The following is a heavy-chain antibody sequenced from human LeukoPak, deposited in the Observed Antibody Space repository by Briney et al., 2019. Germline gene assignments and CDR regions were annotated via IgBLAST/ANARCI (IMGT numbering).Heavy chain of an antibody. CDR3: ARGGYCSSTSCYASGYYYYYGMDV. D-gene: IGHD2-2*01. Sequence: GASVKVSCKASGYTFTSYDINWVRQATGQGLEWMGWMNPNSGNTGYAQKFQGRVTMTRNTSISTAYMELSSLRSEDTAVYYCARGGYCSSTSCYASGYYYYYGMDVWGQGTTVTVSS. CDR2: MNPNSGNT. J-gene: IGHJ6*02. V-gene: IGHV1-8*01. CDR1: GYTFTSYD.